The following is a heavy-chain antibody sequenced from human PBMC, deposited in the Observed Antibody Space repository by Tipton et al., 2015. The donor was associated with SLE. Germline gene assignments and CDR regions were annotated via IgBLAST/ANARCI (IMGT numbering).Heavy chain of an antibody. Sequence: TLSLTCAVSGGSISSHYWSWIRQSPGTGLEWIGYIYSGGSTNYNPSLKSRVTISVDTSKNQFSLNLNSVTAADTAVYYCARVWDYGDAFDIRGQGTMVTVSS. CDR3: ARVWDYGDAFDI. CDR1: GGSISSHY. V-gene: IGHV4-59*11. J-gene: IGHJ3*02. D-gene: IGHD4-17*01. CDR2: IYSGGST.